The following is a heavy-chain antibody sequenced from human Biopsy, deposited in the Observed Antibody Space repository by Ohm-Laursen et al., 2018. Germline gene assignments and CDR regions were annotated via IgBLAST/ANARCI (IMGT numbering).Heavy chain of an antibody. Sequence: GSLRLSCTASGFTFSSYAMTWVRQAPGKGLEWVSVINTSGGSTHYAVSVKGRFTISRDNSKNTLYLQMNSLRAEDTAVYYCARSGWPENDAFDIWGQGTMVTVSS. V-gene: IGHV3-23*01. CDR2: INTSGGST. CDR1: GFTFSSYA. CDR3: ARSGWPENDAFDI. J-gene: IGHJ3*02. D-gene: IGHD6-19*01.